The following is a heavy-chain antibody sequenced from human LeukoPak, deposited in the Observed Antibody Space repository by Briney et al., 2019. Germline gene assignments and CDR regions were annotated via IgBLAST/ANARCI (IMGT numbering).Heavy chain of an antibody. Sequence: ASVKVSCKASGGTFSSYAISWVRQAPGQGREWRGGIIPIFGTANYAQKFQGRVTITTDESTSTAYMELSSLRSEDTAVYYCARGGIGKYSSSAAGYYYYYMDVWGKGTTVTVSS. CDR1: GGTFSSYA. CDR3: ARGGIGKYSSSAAGYYYYYMDV. CDR2: IIPIFGTA. J-gene: IGHJ6*03. D-gene: IGHD6-6*01. V-gene: IGHV1-69*05.